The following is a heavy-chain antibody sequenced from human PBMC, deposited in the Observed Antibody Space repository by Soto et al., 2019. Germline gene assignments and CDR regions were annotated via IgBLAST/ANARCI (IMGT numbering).Heavy chain of an antibody. CDR3: ARHRACNTACDFEH. J-gene: IGHJ4*02. CDR2: VAYTGTT. Sequence: LQLRESGPGLERPSETLSLSCSVSGDSIASHGAHWSWIRQSPGKVLEWIGTVAYTGTTDYPPPLGSRVTVSADKSRNQFSLTQTSVPAADTAVYYCARHRACNTACDFEHWGQGTLVTVSS. D-gene: IGHD2-15*01. V-gene: IGHV4-39*01. CDR1: GDSIASHGAH.